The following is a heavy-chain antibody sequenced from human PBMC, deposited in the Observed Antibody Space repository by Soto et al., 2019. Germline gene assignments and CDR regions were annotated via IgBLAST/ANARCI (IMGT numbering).Heavy chain of an antibody. J-gene: IGHJ5*02. CDR2: IWYDGSNK. D-gene: IGHD1-7*01. CDR3: ARDKEAGTTSLFDP. CDR1: GFTFSSYG. V-gene: IGHV3-33*01. Sequence: PGGSLRLSCAASGFTFSSYGMHWVCQAPGKGLEWVAGIWYDGSNKYYADSVKGRFTISRDNSKNTLYLEMNSLRAEDTAVYYCARDKEAGTTSLFDPWGQGTPVTVSS.